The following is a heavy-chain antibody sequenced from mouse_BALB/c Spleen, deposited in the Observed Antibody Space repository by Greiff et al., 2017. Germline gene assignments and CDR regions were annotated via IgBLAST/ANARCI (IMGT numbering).Heavy chain of an antibody. CDR1: GFTFTDYY. V-gene: IGHV7-3*02. Sequence: DVKLVESGGGLVQPGGSLRLSCATSGFTFTDYYMSWVRQPPGKALEWLGFIRNKANGYTTEYSASVKGRFTISRDNSQSILYLQMNTLRAEDSATYYCARDRGYDEAWFAYWGQGTLVTVSA. J-gene: IGHJ3*01. CDR3: ARDRGYDEAWFAY. D-gene: IGHD2-2*01. CDR2: IRNKANGYTT.